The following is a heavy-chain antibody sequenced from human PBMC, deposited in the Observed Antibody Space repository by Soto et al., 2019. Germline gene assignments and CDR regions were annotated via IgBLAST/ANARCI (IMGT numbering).Heavy chain of an antibody. CDR2: ISHDGSNT. J-gene: IGHJ4*02. D-gene: IGHD5-18*01. V-gene: IGHV3-30*18. Sequence: QVQLVQSGGNVVQPGRSLRLSCAASGFTFSNYGMHWVRQAPGKGLEWLAFISHDGSNTYYADSVKGRFTISRDNSKSTLYLQMNSLRAEDKAVFYCAKEAKIQLWVHYFDYWGQGTLVTVSS. CDR1: GFTFSNYG. CDR3: AKEAKIQLWVHYFDY.